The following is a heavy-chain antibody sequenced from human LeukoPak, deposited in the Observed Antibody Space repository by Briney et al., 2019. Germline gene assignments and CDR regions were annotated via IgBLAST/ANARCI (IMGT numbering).Heavy chain of an antibody. J-gene: IGHJ4*02. V-gene: IGHV5-51*01. CDR2: IYPGDSDT. CDR1: GYSFTSYW. D-gene: IGHD2-2*02. CDR3: ARGGSAYCSSTSCYTENFDY. Sequence: GESLKISCKGSGYSFTSYWIGWVRQMPGKGLEWMGIIYPGDSDTRYSPSFQGRVTISADKSISTAYLQWSSLKASDTAMYYCARGGSAYCSSTSCYTENFDYWGQGTLVTVSS.